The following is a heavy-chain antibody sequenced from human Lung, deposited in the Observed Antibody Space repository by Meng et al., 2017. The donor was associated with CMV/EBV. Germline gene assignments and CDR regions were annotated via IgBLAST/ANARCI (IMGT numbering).Heavy chain of an antibody. V-gene: IGHV1-18*04. CDR1: LYTFTGYG. CDR2: VGAHDGDT. D-gene: IGHD3-10*01. CDR3: SRGTPGRRYADY. J-gene: IGHJ4*02. Sequence: VHAGAREQRSAVDVTVSSMALLYTFTGYGVGWFRQAPGQGLGSMAWVGAHDGDTSHAPRFQGRVTVTADRPTATAYMELRNLRSDDTAVYYCSRGTPGRRYADYWGQGTLVTVSS.